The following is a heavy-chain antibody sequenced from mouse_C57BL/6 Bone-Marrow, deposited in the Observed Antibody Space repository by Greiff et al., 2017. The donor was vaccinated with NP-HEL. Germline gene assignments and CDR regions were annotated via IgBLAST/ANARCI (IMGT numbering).Heavy chain of an antibody. D-gene: IGHD2-4*01. CDR3: TRTHDYDESYWYFDV. V-gene: IGHV1-5*01. CDR2: IYPGNSDT. J-gene: IGHJ1*03. CDR1: GYTFTSYW. Sequence: VQLQQSGTVLARPGASVKMSCKTSGYTFTSYWMHWVKQRPGQGLEWIGAIYPGNSDTSYNQKFKGKAKLTAVTSASTAYMELSSLTNEDSAVYYCTRTHDYDESYWYFDVWGTGTTVTVSS.